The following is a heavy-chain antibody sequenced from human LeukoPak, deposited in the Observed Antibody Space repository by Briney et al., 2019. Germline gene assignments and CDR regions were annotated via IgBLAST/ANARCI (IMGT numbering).Heavy chain of an antibody. CDR3: ARDMGYGGYDGDNWFEP. CDR1: VYTFTSYG. V-gene: IGHV1-18*01. D-gene: IGHD5-12*01. J-gene: IGHJ5*02. CDR2: IGAYNGNT. Sequence: ASVKVSCKASVYTFTSYGISWVRQAPGQGLEWMGWIGAYNGNTNYAQKLQGRVTMTTDTSTSTAYMELRSLRAEDTAVYYCARDMGYGGYDGDNWFEPWGQVTIVTV.